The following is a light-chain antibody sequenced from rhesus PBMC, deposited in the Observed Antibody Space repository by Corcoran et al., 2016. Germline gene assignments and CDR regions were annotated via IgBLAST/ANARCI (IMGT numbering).Light chain of an antibody. V-gene: IGKV3-42*02. CDR2: DPS. J-gene: IGKJ2*01. Sequence: ETVVTQSPATLSLSPGERATLSCRASQSVGSNLAWYQQKPGQAPKLLISDPSSRSTGIPDRFSGSGSGTEFTLTISSLEPEDVGVYYCQQYNNWNSFGQGTKVEIK. CDR1: QSVGSN. CDR3: QQYNNWNS.